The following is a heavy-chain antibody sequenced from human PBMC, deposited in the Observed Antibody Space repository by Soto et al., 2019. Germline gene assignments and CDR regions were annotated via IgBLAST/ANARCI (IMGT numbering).Heavy chain of an antibody. V-gene: IGHV5-51*01. J-gene: IGHJ5*02. D-gene: IGHD6-6*01. Sequence: PGESLKISGKGSGYSFTIYWSGWVRQMPGKGLEWMGIIYPGDSDTRYSPSFQGQVTISADKSISTAYLQWSSLKASDTAMYYCARLASSSPYNWFDPWGQGTLVTVSS. CDR3: ARLASSSPYNWFDP. CDR1: GYSFTIYW. CDR2: IYPGDSDT.